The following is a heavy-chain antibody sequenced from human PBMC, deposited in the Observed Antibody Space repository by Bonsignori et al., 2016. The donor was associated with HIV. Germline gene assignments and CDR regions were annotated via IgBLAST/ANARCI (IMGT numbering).Heavy chain of an antibody. D-gene: IGHD3-16*01. CDR3: ARDRGSYYESYWFEY. V-gene: IGHV1-18*01. CDR1: GYTFNSYG. CDR2: ISPYNGNT. J-gene: IGHJ4*02. Sequence: ASVKVSCKASGYTFNSYGISWVRQAPGQGLEWMGWISPYNGNTYYAQKFQGRVTMTTDTSTATAYMEVRTLRFDDTAVYFCARDRGSYYESYWFEYWGQGTLVTVSS.